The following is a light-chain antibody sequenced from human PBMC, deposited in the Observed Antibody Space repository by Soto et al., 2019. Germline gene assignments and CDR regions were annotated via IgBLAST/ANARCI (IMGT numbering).Light chain of an antibody. CDR2: DVT. CDR1: NSDVGAYNF. CDR3: SSFTSDTTWV. Sequence: QSALTQPASVSGSPGQSITISCTGTNSDVGAYNFVSWYQQHPGTAPKLMIYDVTNRPSGVSSRFSGSKSGNTASLTISWLLGEDEADYYCSSFTSDTTWVFGGGTKLTVL. J-gene: IGLJ3*02. V-gene: IGLV2-14*03.